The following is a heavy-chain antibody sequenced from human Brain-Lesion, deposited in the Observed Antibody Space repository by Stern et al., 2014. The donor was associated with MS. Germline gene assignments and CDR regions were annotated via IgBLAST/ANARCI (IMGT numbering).Heavy chain of an antibody. J-gene: IGHJ5*02. D-gene: IGHD6-19*01. CDR2: IYDSGST. CDR1: GSSISSYY. V-gene: IGHV4-4*07. CDR3: ARSTAVPGTTWFDP. Sequence: QMQLVQSGPGLVKPSETLSLTCTVSGSSISSYYWSWIRQPAGRGLEWIGRIYDSGSTNYNPSLKSRVTMSVDTSKNQFSLMLSSVTAADTAVYYCARSTAVPGTTWFDPWGQGTLVTVSS.